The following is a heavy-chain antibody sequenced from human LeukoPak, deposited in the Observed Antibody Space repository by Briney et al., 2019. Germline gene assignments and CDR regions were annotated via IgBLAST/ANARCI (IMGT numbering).Heavy chain of an antibody. CDR2: INHSGST. Sequence: SETLSLTCAVYGGSFSGYYWSWIRQPPGKGLEWIGEINHSGSTNYNPSLKSRVTISVDTSKNQFSLKLSSMTAADTAVYYCARGGYCSSTSCRRGNAFDIWGQGTMVTVSS. CDR1: GGSFSGYY. D-gene: IGHD2-2*01. V-gene: IGHV4-34*01. J-gene: IGHJ3*02. CDR3: ARGGYCSSTSCRRGNAFDI.